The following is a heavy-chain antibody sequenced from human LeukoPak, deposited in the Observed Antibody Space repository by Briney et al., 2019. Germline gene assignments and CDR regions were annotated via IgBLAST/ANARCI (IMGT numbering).Heavy chain of an antibody. CDR2: IIPIFGTA. D-gene: IGHD3-10*01. J-gene: IGHJ6*03. CDR1: GGTFSSYA. V-gene: IGHV1-69*06. Sequence: SVKVSCKASGGTFSSYAISWVRQAPGQGLEWMGGIIPIFGTANYAQKFQGRVTITADKSTSTAYMELSSLRSEDTAVYYCSGSPGYYYYYYYMDVWGKGTTVTVSS. CDR3: SGSPGYYYYYYYMDV.